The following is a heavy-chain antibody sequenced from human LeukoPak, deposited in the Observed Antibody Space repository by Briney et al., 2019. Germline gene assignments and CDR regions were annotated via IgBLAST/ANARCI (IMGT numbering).Heavy chain of an antibody. CDR2: IYYSVST. Sequence: ASETLSLTCTVSGGSISSYYWSWIRQPPGKGLEWIGYIYYSVSTNYNPSLKSRVTISVDTSKNQFSLKLSSVTAADTAVYYCARGLGTPDFWSGYEVRWFDPWGQGTLVTVSS. D-gene: IGHD3-3*01. V-gene: IGHV4-59*12. CDR1: GGSISSYY. CDR3: ARGLGTPDFWSGYEVRWFDP. J-gene: IGHJ5*02.